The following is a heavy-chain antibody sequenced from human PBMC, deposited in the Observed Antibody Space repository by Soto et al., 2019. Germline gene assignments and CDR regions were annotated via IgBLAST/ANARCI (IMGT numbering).Heavy chain of an antibody. V-gene: IGHV1-69*12. CDR3: ARDDVDTAMPYGMDV. Sequence: QVQLVQSGAEVKKPGSSVKVSCKASGGTFSSYAISWVRQAPGQGLEWMGGIIPIFGTANYAQKFQGRVTTTADESTSPAYMELRSLRSEDTAVYYCARDDVDTAMPYGMDVWGQGTTVTVSS. D-gene: IGHD5-18*01. J-gene: IGHJ6*02. CDR2: IIPIFGTA. CDR1: GGTFSSYA.